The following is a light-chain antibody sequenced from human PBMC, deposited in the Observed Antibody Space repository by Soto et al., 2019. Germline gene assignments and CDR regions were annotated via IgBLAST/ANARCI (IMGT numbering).Light chain of an antibody. Sequence: EIVLTQSPGTLSSSPGERATLSCRASQSINSNYLAWYQLKPGQAPRLLIYGASIRATAIPDRFSGSVYGTDFTLTIRRMDPEAFAVYFCRQYGTSHRTFCEGTKVDIK. CDR1: QSINSNY. V-gene: IGKV3-20*01. J-gene: IGKJ1*01. CDR3: RQYGTSHRT. CDR2: GAS.